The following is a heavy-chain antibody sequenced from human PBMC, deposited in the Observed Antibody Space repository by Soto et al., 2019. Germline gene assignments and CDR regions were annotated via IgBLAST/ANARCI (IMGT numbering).Heavy chain of an antibody. CDR3: ARAHLTEYRYRSGSAIDY. D-gene: IGHD3-10*01. Sequence: QVQLVESGGGVVQPGRSLRLSCAASGFTFSSYAMHWVRQAPGKGLEWVAVISYDGSNKYYADSVKGRFTISRDNSKHSLYMQMNSLRAEDTAVYYCARAHLTEYRYRSGSAIDYWGQGTLVTVSS. CDR2: ISYDGSNK. V-gene: IGHV3-30-3*01. J-gene: IGHJ4*02. CDR1: GFTFSSYA.